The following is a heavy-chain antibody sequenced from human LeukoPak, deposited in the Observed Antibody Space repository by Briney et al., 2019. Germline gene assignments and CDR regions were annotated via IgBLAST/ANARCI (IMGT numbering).Heavy chain of an antibody. V-gene: IGHV1-2*02. J-gene: IGHJ3*02. CDR2: INSNSGGT. D-gene: IGHD3-10*01. Sequence: ASVKVSCKASGYTFTGYYMHWVRQAPGQGLEWMGWINSNSGGTNYAQKFQGRVTMTRDTSISTAYMELSSLRSDDTAVYYCARVPLGGAFDIWGQGTMVTVSS. CDR3: ARVPLGGAFDI. CDR1: GYTFTGYY.